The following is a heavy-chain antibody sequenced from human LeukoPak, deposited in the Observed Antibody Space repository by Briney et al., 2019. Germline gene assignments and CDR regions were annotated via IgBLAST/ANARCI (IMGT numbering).Heavy chain of an antibody. Sequence: ASVKVSCKASGHTFTSYGISWVRQAPGQGLEWMGWISAYSGNTNYAQKLQGRVTMTTDTSTNTAYMELRSLRSDDTAVYYCAREDPAMGPYYFDYWGQGTLVTVSS. J-gene: IGHJ4*02. V-gene: IGHV1-18*01. CDR1: GHTFTSYG. D-gene: IGHD5-18*01. CDR3: AREDPAMGPYYFDY. CDR2: ISAYSGNT.